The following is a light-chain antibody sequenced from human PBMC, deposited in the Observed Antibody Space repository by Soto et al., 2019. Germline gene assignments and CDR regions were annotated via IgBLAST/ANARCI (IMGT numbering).Light chain of an antibody. J-gene: IGKJ5*01. CDR2: DAS. Sequence: EIVLTQSPATLSLSPGERATLSCRASQRVSTYLAWYQQKPGQAPRLLIYDASTRATGIPARFSGSGSGTDFTLTISSLEPEDFAVYYCQQRSNWPTTFGQGTRPAIK. CDR1: QRVSTY. V-gene: IGKV3-11*01. CDR3: QQRSNWPTT.